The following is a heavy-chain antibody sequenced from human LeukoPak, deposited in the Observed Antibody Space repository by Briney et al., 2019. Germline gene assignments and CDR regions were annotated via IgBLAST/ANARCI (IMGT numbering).Heavy chain of an antibody. CDR2: INPSGGST. CDR3: ARDGATGELPDWFDP. Sequence: ASVKVSCKASGYTFTSHYMHWVRQAPGQGLEWMGIINPSGGSTSYAQKFQGRVTMTRDTSTSTVYMELSSLRSEDTAVYYCARDGATGELPDWFDPWGQGTLVTVSS. V-gene: IGHV1-46*01. D-gene: IGHD1-26*01. J-gene: IGHJ5*02. CDR1: GYTFTSHY.